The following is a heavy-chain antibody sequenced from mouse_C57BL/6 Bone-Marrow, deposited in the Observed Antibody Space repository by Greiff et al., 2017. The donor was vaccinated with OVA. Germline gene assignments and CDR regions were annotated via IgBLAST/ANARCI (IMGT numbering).Heavy chain of an antibody. CDR3: AKYGSSHFDY. CDR1: GFTFSDYG. J-gene: IGHJ2*01. D-gene: IGHD1-1*01. Sequence: EVQGVESGGGLVKPGGSLKLSCAASGFTFSDYGMHWVRQAPEKGLEWVAYISSGSSTIYYADTVKGRFTISRDNAKNTLFLQMTSLRSEDTAMYYCAKYGSSHFDYWGQGTTLTVSS. V-gene: IGHV5-17*01. CDR2: ISSGSSTI.